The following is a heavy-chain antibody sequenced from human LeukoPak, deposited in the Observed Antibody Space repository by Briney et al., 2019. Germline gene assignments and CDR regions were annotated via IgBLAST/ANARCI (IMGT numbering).Heavy chain of an antibody. CDR1: GDSINSTSYY. J-gene: IGHJ4*01. D-gene: IGHD3-10*01. CDR3: ASRVYGLGSFNY. Sequence: SETLSLTCTVSGDSINSTSYYWDWIRQPPGKGLEWIGSIYNSGTTYYNPSLKSRVTISVDTSKNQFSLKLSSVTAADTAVYYCASRVYGLGSFNYWGQGTLVTVSS. CDR2: IYNSGTT. V-gene: IGHV4-39*01.